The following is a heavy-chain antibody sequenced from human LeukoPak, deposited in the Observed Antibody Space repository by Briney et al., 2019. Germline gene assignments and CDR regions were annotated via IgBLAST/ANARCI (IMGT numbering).Heavy chain of an antibody. CDR3: AKGSKRPDIAAPQPFDS. CDR1: GFIFSSYA. CDR2: ISGSAGRT. D-gene: IGHD6-13*01. J-gene: IGHJ4*02. V-gene: IGHV3-23*01. Sequence: GGSLRLSCAASGFIFSSYAMSWVRQIPGKGLEWVSAISGSAGRTHYADSVTGRFTISRDFSKNTLYLQMNSLRVEDTAVYFCAKGSKRPDIAAPQPFDSWGQGALVTVSS.